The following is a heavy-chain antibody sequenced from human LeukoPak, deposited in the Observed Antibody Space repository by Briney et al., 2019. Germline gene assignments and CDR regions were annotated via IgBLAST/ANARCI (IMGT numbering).Heavy chain of an antibody. CDR3: TSRPKVEMATNDY. CDR2: VSGSGGST. V-gene: IGHV3-23*01. J-gene: IGHJ4*02. Sequence: PGGSLRLSCVASGFTFTNYAMSWVRQAPGKGLEWVSDVSGSGGSTYYADSVKGRFTISRDNSKNTLYLQMNSLKTEDTAVYYCTSRPKVEMATNDYWGQGTLVTVSS. CDR1: GFTFTNYA. D-gene: IGHD5-24*01.